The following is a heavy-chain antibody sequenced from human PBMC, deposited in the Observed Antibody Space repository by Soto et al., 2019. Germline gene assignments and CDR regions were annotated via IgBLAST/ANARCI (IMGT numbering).Heavy chain of an antibody. Sequence: GGSLRLSCAASGFTFSSYAMSWVRQAPGKGLEWVSAISGSGGSTYYADSVKGRFTISRDNSKNTLYLQMNSLRAEDTAVYYCAKDSIAVWWQQLVRPFDYWGQGTLVTVSS. D-gene: IGHD6-13*01. J-gene: IGHJ4*02. CDR2: ISGSGGST. CDR3: AKDSIAVWWQQLVRPFDY. V-gene: IGHV3-23*01. CDR1: GFTFSSYA.